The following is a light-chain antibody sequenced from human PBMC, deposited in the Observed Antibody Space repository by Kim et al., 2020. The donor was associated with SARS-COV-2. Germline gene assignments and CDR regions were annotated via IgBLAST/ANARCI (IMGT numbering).Light chain of an antibody. J-gene: IGLJ2*01. V-gene: IGLV3-19*01. CDR1: SLRHYY. CDR3: QSRDSSGKVV. Sequence: SSELTHDPAVSVALGQTVSITCQGDSLRHYYVSWYQRRPGQAPILVIYGKNNRPSGIPDRLSGSSSGNTASLTITGAQAEDETDYYCQSRDSSGKVVFGGGTQLTVL. CDR2: GKN.